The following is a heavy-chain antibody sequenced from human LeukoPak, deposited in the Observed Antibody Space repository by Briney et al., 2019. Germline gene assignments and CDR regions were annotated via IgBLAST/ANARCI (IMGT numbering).Heavy chain of an antibody. J-gene: IGHJ4*02. D-gene: IGHD6-19*01. V-gene: IGHV5-51*01. Sequence: PGESLKISCKGSGYNFTSYWIAWVRQMPGKGLEWMGIIYPGDSDTRYSPSFQGQVTISADKSISTAYLQWSSLKASDTAMYYCARVSPVAGTRYLDYWGQGTLVTVSS. CDR2: IYPGDSDT. CDR1: GYNFTSYW. CDR3: ARVSPVAGTRYLDY.